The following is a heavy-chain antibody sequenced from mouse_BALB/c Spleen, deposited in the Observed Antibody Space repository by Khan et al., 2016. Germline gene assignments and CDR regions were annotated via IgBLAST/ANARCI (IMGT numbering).Heavy chain of an antibody. CDR3: ATTVVAPRLAY. D-gene: IGHD1-1*01. CDR1: GYSITSDYA. CDR2: ISSSGST. V-gene: IGHV3-2*02. Sequence: EVQLQESGPGLVKPSQSLSLSCTVTGYSITSDYAWNWIRQLPGNKLEWMGYISSSGSTSYNPSLQSRISITRDTSKNQFFLQLNSVTTEDNATYYCATTVVAPRLAYWGQGTLVTVSA. J-gene: IGHJ3*01.